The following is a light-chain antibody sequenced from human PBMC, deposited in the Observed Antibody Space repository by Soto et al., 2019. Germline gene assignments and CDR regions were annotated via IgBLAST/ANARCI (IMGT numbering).Light chain of an antibody. Sequence: EIVLTQSPGTLSLSPGERATLSCRASQSVSSSFLAWFQQKPGQAPRLLIYGASSRATGIPDRFSGSESGTDFTLTIPRLEPEDFAVYYCQQYGSSPYTFGQGTKLEIK. CDR2: GAS. V-gene: IGKV3-20*01. CDR1: QSVSSSF. J-gene: IGKJ2*01. CDR3: QQYGSSPYT.